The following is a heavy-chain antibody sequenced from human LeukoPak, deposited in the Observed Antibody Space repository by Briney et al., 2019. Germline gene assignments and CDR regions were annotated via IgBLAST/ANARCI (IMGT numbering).Heavy chain of an antibody. V-gene: IGHV3-23*01. CDR3: AKDRDYDYVWGSYSY. CDR1: GFTFSSYA. D-gene: IGHD3-16*01. Sequence: GGSLRLSCAASGFTFSSYAMSWVRQAPGKGLEWVSAISGSGGSTYYADSVKGRFTIFRDNSKNTLYLQMNSLRAEDTAVYYCAKDRDYDYVWGSYSYWGQGTLVTVSS. J-gene: IGHJ4*02. CDR2: ISGSGGST.